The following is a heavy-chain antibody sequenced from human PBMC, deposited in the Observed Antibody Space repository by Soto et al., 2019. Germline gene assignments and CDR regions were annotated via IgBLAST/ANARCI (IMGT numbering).Heavy chain of an antibody. CDR2: IFPSGAT. V-gene: IGHV4-30-4*01. Sequence: QVQLQESGPGLVKPSQTLSLMCTVSGAPISGGDYHWSRIRQPPGKGLEWIGYIFPSGATHYNSSLGSRITMSVETSKSHFSLKLTSVTAADTAVYFCARGSAAKRYFDLWGRGTLVTVSS. CDR3: ARGSAAKRYFDL. D-gene: IGHD5-18*01. J-gene: IGHJ2*01. CDR1: GAPISGGDYH.